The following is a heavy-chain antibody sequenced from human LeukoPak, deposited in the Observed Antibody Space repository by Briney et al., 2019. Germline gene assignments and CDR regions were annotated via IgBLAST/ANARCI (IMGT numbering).Heavy chain of an antibody. Sequence: GASVKVSCKASGYTFISYGISWVRQAPGQGLGWMGWISAYNGNTNYAQKLQGRVTMTTDTPTSTAYMELRSLRSDDTAVYYCARGPPTIFGVVIRVYWGQGTLVTVSS. CDR2: ISAYNGNT. D-gene: IGHD3-3*01. CDR1: GYTFISYG. J-gene: IGHJ4*02. V-gene: IGHV1-18*01. CDR3: ARGPPTIFGVVIRVY.